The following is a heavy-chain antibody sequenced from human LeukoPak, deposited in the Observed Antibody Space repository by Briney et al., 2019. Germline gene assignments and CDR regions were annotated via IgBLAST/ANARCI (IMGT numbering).Heavy chain of an antibody. V-gene: IGHV3-74*01. CDR2: INGDGSIT. D-gene: IGHD6-13*01. J-gene: IGHJ4*02. Sequence: GGSLRLSCAASGFTFSPYWMHWVPQVPGKGLVWVARINGDGSITTYADSVKGRFTISRDNAKNALYLQMNSLRAEDTAVYYCTRDREQEPTYDYWGQGALVTVSS. CDR1: GFTFSPYW. CDR3: TRDREQEPTYDY.